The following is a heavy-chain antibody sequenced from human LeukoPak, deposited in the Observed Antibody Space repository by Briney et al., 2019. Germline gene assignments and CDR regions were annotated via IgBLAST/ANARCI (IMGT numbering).Heavy chain of an antibody. CDR1: GFTFDDYA. CDR3: AKDRVAAPGDYFDY. CDR2: ISWNSGSI. V-gene: IGHV3-9*01. J-gene: IGHJ4*02. D-gene: IGHD6-19*01. Sequence: PGRSLRLSCAASGFTFDDYAMHWVRQAPGKGLEWVSGISWNSGSIGYADSVKGRFTISRDNAKNSLYLQMNSLRAEDTALYYCAKDRVAAPGDYFDYWGQGTLVTVSS.